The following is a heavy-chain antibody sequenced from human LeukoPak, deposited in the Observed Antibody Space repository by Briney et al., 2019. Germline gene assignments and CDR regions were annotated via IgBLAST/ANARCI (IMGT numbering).Heavy chain of an antibody. J-gene: IGHJ4*02. D-gene: IGHD6-19*01. Sequence: ASVKVSCKASGYTFTGYYMHWVRQAPGQGLEWMGWINPNSGGTNYAQKFQGRVTMTRDTSISTAYMELSRLRSDDTAVYYCARVVGGIAVAGADYWGQETLVTVSS. V-gene: IGHV1-2*02. CDR1: GYTFTGYY. CDR3: ARVVGGIAVAGADY. CDR2: INPNSGGT.